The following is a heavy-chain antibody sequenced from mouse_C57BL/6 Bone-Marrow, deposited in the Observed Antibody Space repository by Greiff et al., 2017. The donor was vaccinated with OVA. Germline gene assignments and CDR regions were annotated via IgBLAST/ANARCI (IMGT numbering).Heavy chain of an antibody. V-gene: IGHV7-3*01. CDR3: ARYGGTTVGFDY. J-gene: IGHJ2*01. CDR2: IRNKANGYTT. D-gene: IGHD1-1*01. CDR1: GFTFTDYY. Sequence: EVKLMESGGGLVQPGGSLSLSCAASGFTFTDYYMSWVRQPPGKALEWLGFIRNKANGYTTEYSASVKGRFTISRDNSQSILYLQMNALRAEDSATYYCARYGGTTVGFDYWGQGTTLTVSS.